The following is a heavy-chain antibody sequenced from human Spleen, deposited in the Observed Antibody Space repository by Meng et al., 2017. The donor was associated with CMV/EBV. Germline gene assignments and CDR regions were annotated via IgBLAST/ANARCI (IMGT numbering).Heavy chain of an antibody. CDR2: IYYSGST. Sequence: GSLRLSCTVSGGSISSSSYYWGWIRQPPGKGLEWIGSIYYSGSTYYNPSLKSRVTILVDTSKNQFSLKLDSVTAADTAVYYCARFRVGVGYNRYYFDYWGQGTLVTVSS. CDR1: GGSISSSSYY. D-gene: IGHD5-24*01. J-gene: IGHJ4*02. CDR3: ARFRVGVGYNRYYFDY. V-gene: IGHV4-39*07.